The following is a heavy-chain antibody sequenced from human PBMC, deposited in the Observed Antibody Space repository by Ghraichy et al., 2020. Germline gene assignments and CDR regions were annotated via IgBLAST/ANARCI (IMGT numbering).Heavy chain of an antibody. J-gene: IGHJ6*02. V-gene: IGHV2-26*01. CDR3: ARIRTVVSHFLTDV. CDR2: IFSNDEK. D-gene: IGHD4-23*01. Sequence: SGPTLVKPTETLTLTCTVSGFSLSNARMGVSWIRQPPGKALEWLAHIFSNDEKSYSTSVKSRLTISKDTSKSQVVLTMTNMDPVDTATYYCARIRTVVSHFLTDVWGQGTTVTVSS. CDR1: GFSLSNARMG.